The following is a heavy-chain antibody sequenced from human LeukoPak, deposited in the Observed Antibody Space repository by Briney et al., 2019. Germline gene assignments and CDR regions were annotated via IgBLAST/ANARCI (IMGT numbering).Heavy chain of an antibody. CDR3: ASSLGIYDSSGYRVFDY. CDR2: IYPGDSDT. J-gene: IGHJ4*02. Sequence: PGESLKISCKGSGYSFTSYWIGWVRQMPGKGLEWMGIIYPGDSDTRYSPSFQGQVTISADKSISTAYLQWSSLKASDTAMNYCASSLGIYDSSGYRVFDYWGQGTPVTVSS. CDR1: GYSFTSYW. D-gene: IGHD3-22*01. V-gene: IGHV5-51*03.